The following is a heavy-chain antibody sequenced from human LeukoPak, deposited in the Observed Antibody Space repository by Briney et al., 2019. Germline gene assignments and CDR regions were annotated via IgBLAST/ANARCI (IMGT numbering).Heavy chain of an antibody. J-gene: IGHJ4*02. CDR2: IKKDGSEK. CDR3: AKVRGLGYCSSTSCHEFDY. D-gene: IGHD2-2*01. Sequence: GGSLRLSCAASGFTFSSYWMSWVRQAPGKGLEWVANIKKDGSEKYYVDSVKGRFTISRDNAKTSLYLQMNSLRAEDTAVYYCAKVRGLGYCSSTSCHEFDYWGQGTLVTVSS. V-gene: IGHV3-7*03. CDR1: GFTFSSYW.